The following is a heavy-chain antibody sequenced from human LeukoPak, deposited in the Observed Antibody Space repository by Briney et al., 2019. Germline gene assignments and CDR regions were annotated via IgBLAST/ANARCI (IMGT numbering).Heavy chain of an antibody. D-gene: IGHD3-16*01. J-gene: IGHJ4*02. CDR3: ARVRYRLAETYIDY. V-gene: IGHV1-69*06. CDR1: GGTFSSYA. Sequence: GASVKVSCKASGGTFSSYAISWVRQAPGQGLGWMGGIIPIFGTANYAQKFQGRVTITADKSTSTAYMELSSLRSEDTAVYYCARVRYRLAETYIDYWGQGTLVTVSS. CDR2: IIPIFGTA.